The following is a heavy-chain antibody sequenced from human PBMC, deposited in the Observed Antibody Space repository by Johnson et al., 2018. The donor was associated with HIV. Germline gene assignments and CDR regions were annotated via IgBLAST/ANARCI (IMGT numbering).Heavy chain of an antibody. Sequence: VQLVESGGGVVRPGGSLRLSCAASGFTFDDYTMHWVRQAPGKGLEWVSLISWDGGSTYYADSVKGRFTISRDNSKNSLYLQMNSLRTEDTALYYCAKDSKVKRLTADAFDIWGQGTMVTVSS. CDR1: GFTFDDYT. CDR3: AKDSKVKRLTADAFDI. V-gene: IGHV3-43*01. J-gene: IGHJ3*02. D-gene: IGHD4-11*01. CDR2: ISWDGGST.